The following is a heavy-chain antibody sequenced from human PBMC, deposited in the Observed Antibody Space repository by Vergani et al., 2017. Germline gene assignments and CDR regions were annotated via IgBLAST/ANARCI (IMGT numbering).Heavy chain of an antibody. CDR2: IYPGDSDT. CDR1: RYSFTSYW. Sequence: EVQLVQSGAAVKKPGESLKISCKGSRYSFTSYWIGWVRQMPGKGLEWMGIIYPGDSDTNYSPSFQGHVTISADKSISTAYLQWSSLKASDTAMYYCARVGWSYYDSSGYYYAPGGWFDPWGQGTLVTVSS. V-gene: IGHV5-51*03. CDR3: ARVGWSYYDSSGYYYAPGGWFDP. J-gene: IGHJ5*02. D-gene: IGHD3-22*01.